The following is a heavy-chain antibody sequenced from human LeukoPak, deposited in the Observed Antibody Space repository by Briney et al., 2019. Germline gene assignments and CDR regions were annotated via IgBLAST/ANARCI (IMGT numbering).Heavy chain of an antibody. Sequence: GGSLRLSCAASGFIASSNHKSWVRQAPGEGLEWVSVSYSGGGTFYADSVKGRFTMSRDHSKSTVYLQMNRLRPEDTAVYYCARDLGPMDVWGKGTTVTVSS. CDR3: ARDLGPMDV. CDR2: SYSGGGT. J-gene: IGHJ6*04. CDR1: GFIASSNH. V-gene: IGHV3-53*05. D-gene: IGHD7-27*01.